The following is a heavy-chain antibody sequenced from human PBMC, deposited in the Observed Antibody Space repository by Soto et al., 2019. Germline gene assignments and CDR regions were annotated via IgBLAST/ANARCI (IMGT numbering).Heavy chain of an antibody. Sequence: PGGSLRLSCAASGFTVSSNYMSWVRQAPGKGLEWVSVIYSGGSTYYADSVKGRFTISRDNSKNTLYLQMNSLRAEDTAVYYCARDFRDSTYYYDSSGYPANWGQGTLVTVSS. V-gene: IGHV3-66*01. CDR2: IYSGGST. D-gene: IGHD3-22*01. CDR3: ARDFRDSTYYYDSSGYPAN. J-gene: IGHJ4*02. CDR1: GFTVSSNY.